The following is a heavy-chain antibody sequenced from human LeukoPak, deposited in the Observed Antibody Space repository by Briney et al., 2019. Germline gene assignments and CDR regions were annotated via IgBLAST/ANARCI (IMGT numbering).Heavy chain of an antibody. CDR1: GGSISNRNYH. CDR2: ICSSGSA. D-gene: IGHD4-17*01. Sequence: SETLSLTCTVSGGSISNRNYHWGWIRQPPGKGLEWIGSICSSGSAYYNPSLKSRVTTSIDTSKNQFSLKLSSVTAADTAVYYCARDYEWRYGDHSRWEGWFDPWGQGTLVTVSS. J-gene: IGHJ5*02. CDR3: ARDYEWRYGDHSRWEGWFDP. V-gene: IGHV4-39*07.